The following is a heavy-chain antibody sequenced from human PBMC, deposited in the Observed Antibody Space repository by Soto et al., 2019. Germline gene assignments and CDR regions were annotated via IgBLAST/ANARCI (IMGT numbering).Heavy chain of an antibody. V-gene: IGHV3-23*01. CDR1: GFPFSSYA. CDR3: AKCAGWFEGDSFNV. Sequence: EMQLLESGGGLVQPGGSLRLSCVASGFPFSSYAMSWVRQTPGKGLEWVSGISGSGGRTYYADSVKGRFNISRDNSNNTLSLQMHSLRVEDTAVYYCAKCAGWFEGDSFNVWGHGTMVTVSS. J-gene: IGHJ3*01. CDR2: ISGSGGRT. D-gene: IGHD3-10*01.